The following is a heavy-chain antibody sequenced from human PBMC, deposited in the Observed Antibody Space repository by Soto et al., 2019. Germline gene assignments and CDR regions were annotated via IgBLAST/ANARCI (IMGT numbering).Heavy chain of an antibody. D-gene: IGHD6-6*01. CDR1: GYTFTNYG. J-gene: IGHJ4*01. Sequence: QVQLVQSGAEVKKPGASVKVSCKASGYTFTNYGINWVRQAPGQGLEWLGWVSAYNGERRYAQRVQARFIMTTDTSTTTAYMELRTLRSDDTDVYYCSRGTSIPASGDYWGQGTLVTVSS. CDR3: SRGTSIPASGDY. CDR2: VSAYNGER. V-gene: IGHV1-18*01.